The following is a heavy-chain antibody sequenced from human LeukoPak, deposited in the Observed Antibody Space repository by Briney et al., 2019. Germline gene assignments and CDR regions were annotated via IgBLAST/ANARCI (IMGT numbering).Heavy chain of an antibody. CDR3: SRGLRFSS. D-gene: IGHD3-3*01. CDR1: GGSIIPYY. Sequence: SETLSLICTVSGGSIIPYYWSWIRQPPGKGLEWIGYIYYNGSTLYNPSLRTRVTISLNTSKSQFFLEVTSVTATDTAVYFCSRGLRFSSWGPGTLVTVSS. J-gene: IGHJ5*02. CDR2: IYYNGST. V-gene: IGHV4-59*01.